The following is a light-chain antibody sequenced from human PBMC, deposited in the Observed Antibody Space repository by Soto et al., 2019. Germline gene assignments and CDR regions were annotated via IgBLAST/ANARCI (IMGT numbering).Light chain of an antibody. CDR1: SSDVGVYNS. J-gene: IGLJ2*01. V-gene: IGLV2-8*01. Sequence: QSALTQPPSASGSPGQSVTISCTGTSSDVGVYNSVSWYQQHPGKVPKLMIYEVSKRPSGVPDRFSGSKSGNTASLTVSGLQADDEADYYCTSYAGSNVVFGGGTKVTVL. CDR3: TSYAGSNVV. CDR2: EVS.